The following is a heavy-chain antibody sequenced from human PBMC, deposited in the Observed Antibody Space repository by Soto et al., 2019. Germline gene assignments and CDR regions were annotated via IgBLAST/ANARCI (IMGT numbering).Heavy chain of an antibody. CDR2: ISYEATHK. Sequence: QVQLVESGGGMVQPGTSLRLSCAASGFTFSTYSIHWVRQAPGKGLEWVAVISYEATHKYYADSMKGRFTISRDNSKNTLYLQMSSLRAEDTAVYYCARGHQCPPMVRGCDYYGMDVWGQGTTVTVSS. D-gene: IGHD3-10*01. V-gene: IGHV3-30-3*01. CDR1: GFTFSTYS. CDR3: ARGHQCPPMVRGCDYYGMDV. J-gene: IGHJ6*02.